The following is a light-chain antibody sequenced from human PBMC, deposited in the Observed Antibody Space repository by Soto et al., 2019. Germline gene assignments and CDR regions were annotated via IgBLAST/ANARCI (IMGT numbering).Light chain of an antibody. V-gene: IGKV1-39*01. CDR2: AAS. CDR3: QQGHSMPFT. J-gene: IGKJ3*01. Sequence: DIQMTQSPSSLSASVGDRVTITCRASQSITNSLNWYQHKPGKAPTLLVYAASSLQSGVPSRFSGSGFGTDFTLTISSLQPEDFATYFCQQGHSMPFTFGPGTKVDIK. CDR1: QSITNS.